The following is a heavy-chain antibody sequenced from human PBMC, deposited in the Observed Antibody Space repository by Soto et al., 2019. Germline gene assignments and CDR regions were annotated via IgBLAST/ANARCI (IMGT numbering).Heavy chain of an antibody. CDR1: GFTFSSYA. Sequence: EVQLLESGGGLVQPGVSLSLSCAACGFTFSSYAMSWVRQTPGKGLEWVSGISGSVRGTYYADAGKGRLTISRYNSNITLSLQMTSLGAADTAAYYSAKALVPPVRSHYPFLYFDVLGRVTLVSVS. CDR3: AKALVPPVRSHYPFLYFDV. V-gene: IGHV3-23*01. CDR2: ISGSVRGT. J-gene: IGHJ2*01. D-gene: IGHD3-10*01.